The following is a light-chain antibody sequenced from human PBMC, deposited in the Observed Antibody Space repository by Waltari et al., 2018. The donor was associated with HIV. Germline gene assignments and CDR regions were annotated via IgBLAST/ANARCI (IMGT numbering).Light chain of an antibody. CDR2: EVS. CDR1: SRYVGAYNY. V-gene: IGLV2-14*03. J-gene: IGLJ3*02. Sequence: QSALTQPASVSGSPGQSITIPCTGTSRYVGAYNYVSWYQQHPGKAPKLMIYEVSNRPSGVSNRFSASKSGNTASLTISGLQAEDEADYYCSSYTTNNTRVFGGGTKLTVL. CDR3: SSYTTNNTRV.